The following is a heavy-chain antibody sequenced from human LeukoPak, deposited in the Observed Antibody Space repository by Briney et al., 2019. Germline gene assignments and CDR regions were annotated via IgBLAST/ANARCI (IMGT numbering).Heavy chain of an antibody. CDR3: ARAPFRREQLAAAFDI. J-gene: IGHJ3*02. V-gene: IGHV4-34*01. CDR1: GGSFSGYY. Sequence: SETLSLTCAVYGGSFSGYYWSWIRQAPGKGLEWIGETNHSGSTNYNPSLKSRVTISVDTSKNQFSLKLSSVTAADTAVYYCARAPFRREQLAAAFDIWGQGTMVTVSS. CDR2: TNHSGST. D-gene: IGHD6-6*01.